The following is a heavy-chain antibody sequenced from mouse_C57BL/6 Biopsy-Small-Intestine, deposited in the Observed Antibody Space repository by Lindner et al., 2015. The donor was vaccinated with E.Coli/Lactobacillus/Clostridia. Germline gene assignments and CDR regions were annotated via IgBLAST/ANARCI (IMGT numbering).Heavy chain of an antibody. CDR1: GYTFNTYY. V-gene: IGHV1-84*02. CDR2: ISPHNGGT. CDR3: ARDCGDYYATGGSRFDP. D-gene: IGHD1-1*02. J-gene: IGHJ4*01. Sequence: SVKVSCKASGYTFNTYYIHWVRQAPGQGLEWMGWISPHNGGTRYAEKFQGRVSMTRDTSTSTAYMELSRLTSDDTAVYFCARDCGDYYATGGSRFDPWGQGTLVTVSS.